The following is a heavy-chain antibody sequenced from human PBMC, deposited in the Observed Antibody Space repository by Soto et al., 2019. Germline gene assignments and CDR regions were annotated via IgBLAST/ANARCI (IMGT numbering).Heavy chain of an antibody. D-gene: IGHD6-13*01. CDR3: AREGAAAGTGWFDP. Sequence: ASVKVSCKTSGYTFSNYGITWVRQAPGQPLEWLGWISLYSDGTNYAQKFQGRVTITADESTSTAYMELSSLRSEDTAVYYCAREGAAAGTGWFDPWGQGTLVTVSS. J-gene: IGHJ5*02. CDR2: ISLYSDGT. CDR1: GYTFSNYG. V-gene: IGHV1-18*01.